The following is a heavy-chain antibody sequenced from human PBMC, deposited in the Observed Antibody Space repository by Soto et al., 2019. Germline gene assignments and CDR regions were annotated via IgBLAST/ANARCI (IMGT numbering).Heavy chain of an antibody. D-gene: IGHD3-10*01. V-gene: IGHV4-59*01. CDR3: ARISGYYYGSGSYQDDFDI. J-gene: IGHJ3*02. CDR1: GGSISSYY. CDR2: IYYSGST. Sequence: SETLSLTCTVSGGSISSYYWSWIRQPPGKGLEWIGYIYYSGSTNYNPSLKSRVTISVDTSKNQFSLKLSSVTAADTAVYYCARISGYYYGSGSYQDDFDIWGQGTMVTVSS.